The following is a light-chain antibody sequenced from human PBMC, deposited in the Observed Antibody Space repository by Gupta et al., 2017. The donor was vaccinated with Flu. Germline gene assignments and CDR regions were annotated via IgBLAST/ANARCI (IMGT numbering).Light chain of an antibody. V-gene: IGKV1-5*03. CDR1: QRLSMF. CDR3: QQEHNFPIT. J-gene: IGKJ5*01. Sequence: DIQMTQSPSTLSASVGDRVTITCRASQRLSMFMAWYQQKPGKAPNLLIHEGSTWKGGVPSRFSGSGYETEFTLTISSLQPDDFGTYYCQQEHNFPITFGQGTRLEIK. CDR2: EGS.